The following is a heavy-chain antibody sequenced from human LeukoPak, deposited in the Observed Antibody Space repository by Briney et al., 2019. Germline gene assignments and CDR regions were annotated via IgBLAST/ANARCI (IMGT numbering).Heavy chain of an antibody. CDR3: ARDTAVRGVISDSFDY. CDR1: GFTFSSHS. J-gene: IGHJ4*02. CDR2: ISSSSRYI. V-gene: IGHV3-21*01. D-gene: IGHD3-10*01. Sequence: GGSLRLSCAASGFTFSSHSMNWVRQAPGKGLEWVSGISSSSRYIYYRDSVKGRFTISRDNAKNSLYLQMNTLRDEDTAVYYCARDTAVRGVISDSFDYWGQGTLVTVSS.